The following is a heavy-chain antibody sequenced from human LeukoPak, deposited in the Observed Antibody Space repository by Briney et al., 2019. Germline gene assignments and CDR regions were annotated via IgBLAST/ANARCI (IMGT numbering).Heavy chain of an antibody. J-gene: IGHJ4*02. V-gene: IGHV3-30*02. CDR3: AKVETPMVRGVSHALPTYFDC. Sequence: GGSLRLSCAASGFTFSSYGMHWVRQAPGKGLEWVAFIRYDGSNKYYADSVKGRFTISRDNSKNTLYLQMNSLRAEDTAVYYCAKVETPMVRGVSHALPTYFDCWGQGTLVTVS. CDR2: IRYDGSNK. D-gene: IGHD3-10*01. CDR1: GFTFSSYG.